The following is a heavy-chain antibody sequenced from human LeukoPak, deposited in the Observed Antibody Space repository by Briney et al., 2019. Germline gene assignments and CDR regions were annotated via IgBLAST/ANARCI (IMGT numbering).Heavy chain of an antibody. CDR1: GFTFSDYY. J-gene: IGHJ4*02. CDR3: ARGGDDIAVAGHFDY. Sequence: GGSLRPSCAAPGFTFSDYYMSWIRQAPGKGLGWVSYISSSGSTIYYADSVKGRFTISRDNAKNSLYLQMNSLRAEDTAVYYCARGGDDIAVAGHFDYWGQGTLVTVSS. D-gene: IGHD6-19*01. V-gene: IGHV3-11*01. CDR2: ISSSGSTI.